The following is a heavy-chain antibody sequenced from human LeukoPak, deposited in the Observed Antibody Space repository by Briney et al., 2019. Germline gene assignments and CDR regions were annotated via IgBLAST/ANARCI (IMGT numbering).Heavy chain of an antibody. CDR3: ARVGGGWLVDY. CDR2: ISSSSSYI. CDR1: GFTFSSYS. D-gene: IGHD6-19*01. Sequence: GGSLRLSCAASGFTFSSYSMNWFRQAPGKGLEWVSSISSSSSYIYYADSVKGRFTISRDNAKNSLYLQMNSLRAEDTAVYYCARVGGGWLVDYWGQGTLVTVSS. J-gene: IGHJ4*02. V-gene: IGHV3-21*01.